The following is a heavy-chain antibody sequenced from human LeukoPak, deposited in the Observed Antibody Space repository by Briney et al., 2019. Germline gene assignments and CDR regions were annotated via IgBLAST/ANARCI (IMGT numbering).Heavy chain of an antibody. CDR2: INPDGSTT. V-gene: IGHV3-74*01. CDR3: VRDLRESDF. CDR1: GFTFSSYW. J-gene: IGHJ4*02. Sequence: GGSLRLSCAASGFTFSSYWMHWVRQAPGKGLVWVSRINPDGSTTNYADSVEGRFTISRDNAKNMLYLQMNSLRAEDTAVYYCVRDLRESDFWGQGTLVTVSS.